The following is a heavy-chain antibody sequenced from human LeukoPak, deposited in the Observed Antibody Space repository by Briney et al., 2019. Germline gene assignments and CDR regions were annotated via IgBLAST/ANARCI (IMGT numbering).Heavy chain of an antibody. V-gene: IGHV3-7*01. Sequence: GGSLRLSCAASRFIFSDYWMNWVRQAPGKGLEWVANINQDGANIHYVDSAKGRFTISRDNAENSLFLQMNSLTAEDTAVYYCARGAGDYGDYVIDYWGQGTPVTVSS. CDR2: INQDGANI. J-gene: IGHJ4*02. CDR1: RFIFSDYW. CDR3: ARGAGDYGDYVIDY. D-gene: IGHD4-17*01.